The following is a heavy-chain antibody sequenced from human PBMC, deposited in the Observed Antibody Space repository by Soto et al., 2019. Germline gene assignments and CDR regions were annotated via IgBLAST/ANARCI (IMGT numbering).Heavy chain of an antibody. J-gene: IGHJ4*02. CDR3: AGRISNGYFDY. CDR1: GFTVGSNY. CDR2: IYSGGGT. Sequence: EVQLVESGGGLVQPGGSLRLSCAASGFTVGSNYMFWVRQAPGKGLEWVSTIYSGGGTYYADSVKGRFTISRDNPKNTLYLQMNSLRAEDTAVYYCAGRISNGYFDYLCQGTLVTVSS. D-gene: IGHD5-18*01. V-gene: IGHV3-66*01.